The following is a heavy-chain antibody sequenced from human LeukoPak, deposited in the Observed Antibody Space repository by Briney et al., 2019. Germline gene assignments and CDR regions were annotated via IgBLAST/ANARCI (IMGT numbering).Heavy chain of an antibody. CDR1: GGSISSYY. D-gene: IGHD3-22*01. Sequence: KTSETLSLTCTVSGGSISSYYWSWIRQPAGKGLEWIGRIYTSGSTNYNPSLKSRVTMSVDTSKNQFSLKLSSVTAADTAVYYCARDGSPDSSGTDFDYWGQGTLVTVSS. V-gene: IGHV4-4*07. J-gene: IGHJ4*02. CDR3: ARDGSPDSSGTDFDY. CDR2: IYTSGST.